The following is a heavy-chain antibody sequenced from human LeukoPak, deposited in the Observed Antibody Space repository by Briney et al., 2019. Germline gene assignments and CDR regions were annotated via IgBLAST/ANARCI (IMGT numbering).Heavy chain of an antibody. CDR3: ARDRGIYDKSGYRGDWYFDL. CDR2: IYYSGST. Sequence: SETLSLTCTVSGGSISNYYWNWIRQPPGKGLEWIGYIYYSGSTNYNPSLKSRVTISVDTSKNQFSLQLNSVTPEDTAVYYCARDRGIYDKSGYRGDWYFDLWGRGTLVTVSS. CDR1: GGSISNYY. J-gene: IGHJ2*01. D-gene: IGHD3-22*01. V-gene: IGHV4-59*12.